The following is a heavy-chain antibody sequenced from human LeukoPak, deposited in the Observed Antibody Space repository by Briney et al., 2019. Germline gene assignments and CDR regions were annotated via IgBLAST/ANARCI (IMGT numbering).Heavy chain of an antibody. CDR2: IYTSGST. CDR3: SATTVTTNWFDP. Sequence: SQTLSLTCTVSGGSLSSGSYYWSWIRQPAGKGLEWIGRIYTSGSTNYNPSLKSRVTISVDASKNQFSLKLSSVTAADTAVYYCSATTVTTNWFDPWGQGTLVTVSS. CDR1: GGSLSSGSYY. J-gene: IGHJ5*02. V-gene: IGHV4-61*02. D-gene: IGHD4-17*01.